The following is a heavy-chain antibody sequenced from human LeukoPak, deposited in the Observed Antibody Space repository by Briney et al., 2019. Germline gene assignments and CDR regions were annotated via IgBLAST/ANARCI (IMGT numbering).Heavy chain of an antibody. J-gene: IGHJ5*02. D-gene: IGHD1-26*01. CDR1: GFTFNTYG. Sequence: PGGSLRLSCAASGFTFNTYGMNWVRQAPGKGLEWIGSIYYSGSTYYNPSLKSRVTISVDTSKNQFSLKLSSVTAADTAVYYCARATEWELLDWFDPWGQGTLVTVSS. CDR3: ARATEWELLDWFDP. V-gene: IGHV4-39*07. CDR2: IYYSGST.